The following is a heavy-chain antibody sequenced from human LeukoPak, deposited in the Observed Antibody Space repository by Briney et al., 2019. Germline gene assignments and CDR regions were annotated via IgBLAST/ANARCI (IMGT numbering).Heavy chain of an antibody. D-gene: IGHD5-18*01. CDR2: MNPNSGNT. Sequence: GASVKVSCKASGYTFTSYDINWVRQATGQELEWMGWMNPNSGNTGYAQKFQGRVTMTRNTSISTAYMELSSLRSEDTAVYYCARVARHGYSYGSHGYWGQGTLVTVSS. J-gene: IGHJ4*02. V-gene: IGHV1-8*01. CDR3: ARVARHGYSYGSHGY. CDR1: GYTFTSYD.